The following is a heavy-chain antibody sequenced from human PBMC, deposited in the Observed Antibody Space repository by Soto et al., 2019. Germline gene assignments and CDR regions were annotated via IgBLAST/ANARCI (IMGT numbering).Heavy chain of an antibody. CDR3: ARGSIYGATGH. CDR2: IYYSGST. V-gene: IGHV4-30-4*01. J-gene: IGHJ4*02. CDR1: GGSISSGDYY. D-gene: IGHD4-17*01. Sequence: QVQLQESGPGLVKPSQTLSLTCTVSGGSISSGDYYWSWIRQPPGKGLEWIGYIYYSGSTYYNPSLQSRFTISVDTSTNQFSLKLSSVTAADTAVYYCARGSIYGATGHWGQGTLVTVSS.